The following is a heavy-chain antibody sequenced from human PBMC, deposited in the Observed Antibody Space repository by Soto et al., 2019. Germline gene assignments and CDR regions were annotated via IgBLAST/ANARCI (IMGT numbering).Heavy chain of an antibody. Sequence: GASVKVSCEASGGRLSSYSISWVRQAPGQGLEWMGWISAYNGITNYAQKLQGRVTMTTDTSTSTAYMGLRSLRSDDTAVYYCARDDDILTGPRDYWGQGTLVTVSS. V-gene: IGHV1-18*01. D-gene: IGHD3-9*01. J-gene: IGHJ4*02. CDR3: ARDDDILTGPRDY. CDR2: ISAYNGIT. CDR1: GGRLSSYS.